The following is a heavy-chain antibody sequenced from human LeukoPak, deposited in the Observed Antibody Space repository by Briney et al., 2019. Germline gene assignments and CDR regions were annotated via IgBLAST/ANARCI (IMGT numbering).Heavy chain of an antibody. J-gene: IGHJ5*02. D-gene: IGHD2-21*02. Sequence: GGSLRLSCAASGFTFSSYWMHWVRQAPGKGLVWVSRINSDGSSTSYADSVKGRFTISRDNAKNTLYLQMNSLRAEDTAVYYCARAYCGGDCYSVGWFDPWGQGTLVTVSS. V-gene: IGHV3-74*01. CDR1: GFTFSSYW. CDR3: ARAYCGGDCYSVGWFDP. CDR2: INSDGSST.